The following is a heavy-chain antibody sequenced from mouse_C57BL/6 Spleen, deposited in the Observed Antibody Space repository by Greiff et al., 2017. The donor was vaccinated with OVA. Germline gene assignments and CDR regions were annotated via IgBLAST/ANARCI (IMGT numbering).Heavy chain of an antibody. D-gene: IGHD2-5*01. V-gene: IGHV1-63*01. Sequence: VQLQESGAELVRPGTSVKMSCKASGYTFTNYWIGWAKQRPGHGLEWIGDIYPGGGYTNYNEKFKGKATLTADKSSSTAYMQCSSLTSEDSAIYYCARSRGYSNYEFAYWGQGTLVTVSA. CDR1: GYTFTNYW. CDR2: IYPGGGYT. J-gene: IGHJ3*01. CDR3: ARSRGYSNYEFAY.